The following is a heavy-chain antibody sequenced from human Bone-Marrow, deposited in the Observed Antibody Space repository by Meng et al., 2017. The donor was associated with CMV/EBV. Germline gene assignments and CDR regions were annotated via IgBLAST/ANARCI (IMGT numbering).Heavy chain of an antibody. V-gene: IGHV1-2*02. D-gene: IGHD7-27*01. J-gene: IGHJ4*02. CDR1: GYTFTAHY. Sequence: ASVKVSCKASGYTFTAHYFHWVRQAPGQGLEWMGWIHPHRGDTNYAQQFQGRVTLTRDTSINTGYMELTRLTSDDTAVYYCARDNNWGPDYWGQGTLGTVPS. CDR3: ARDNNWGPDY. CDR2: IHPHRGDT.